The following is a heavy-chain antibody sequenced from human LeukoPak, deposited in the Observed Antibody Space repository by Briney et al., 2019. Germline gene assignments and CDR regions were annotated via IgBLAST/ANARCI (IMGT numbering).Heavy chain of an antibody. CDR3: ARGRLYGGRYRWDYFDY. J-gene: IGHJ4*02. D-gene: IGHD6-19*01. V-gene: IGHV3-30-3*01. CDR2: ISYDGSNK. CDR1: GFTFSSYA. Sequence: GGSLRLSCAASGFTFSSYAMHWVRQAPGKGLEWVAVISYDGSNKYYADSVKGRFTISRDNSKNTLYLQMNSLRAEDTAVYYCARGRLYGGRYRWDYFDYWGQGALDTVSS.